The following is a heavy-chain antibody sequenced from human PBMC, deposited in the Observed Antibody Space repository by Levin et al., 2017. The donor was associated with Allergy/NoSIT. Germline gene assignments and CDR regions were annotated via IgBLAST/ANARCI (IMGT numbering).Heavy chain of an antibody. V-gene: IGHV3-23*01. J-gene: IGHJ4*02. CDR3: AKGSSTSAYSTPAH. D-gene: IGHD2/OR15-2a*01. CDR2: IGDAT. CDR1: GFTFSTYA. Sequence: GSLKISCAASGFTFSTYAMIWVRQIPGKGLEWVSSIGDATFYADSVKGRFTISRDNSKNTLYLQMNSLRAEDTAVYYCAKGSSTSAYSTPAHWGQGTLVTVSS.